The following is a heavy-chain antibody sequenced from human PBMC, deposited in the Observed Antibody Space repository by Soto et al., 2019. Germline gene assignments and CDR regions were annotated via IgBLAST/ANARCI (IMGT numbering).Heavy chain of an antibody. CDR1: GFTFSSYA. V-gene: IGHV3-30-3*01. CDR3: ATGADIVVVVAAPDDY. J-gene: IGHJ4*02. D-gene: IGHD2-15*01. CDR2: ISYDGSNK. Sequence: GGSLRLSCAASGFTFSSYAMHWVRQAPGKGLEWVAVISYDGSNKYYADSVKGRFTISRDNSKNTLYLQMNSLRAEDTAVYYCATGADIVVVVAAPDDYWGQGTLVTVS.